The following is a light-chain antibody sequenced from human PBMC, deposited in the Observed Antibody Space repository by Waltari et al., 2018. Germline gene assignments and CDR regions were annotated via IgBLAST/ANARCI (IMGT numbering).Light chain of an antibody. J-gene: IGKJ1*01. CDR1: QSVSNY. V-gene: IGKV3-11*01. CDR3: QQRNNWG. Sequence: EIVLTQSPVTLPSSPGESATLSCRASQSVSNYLAWYQQKPGQAPRLLIYDASNRAAGIPDRFSGSGSGTDFTLTISSLEPEDFAVYYCQQRNNWGFGQGTKVEIK. CDR2: DAS.